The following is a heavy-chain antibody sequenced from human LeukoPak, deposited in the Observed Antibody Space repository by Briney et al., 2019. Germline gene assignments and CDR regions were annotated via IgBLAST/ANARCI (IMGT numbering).Heavy chain of an antibody. CDR3: ARQSRDGSKTRGYYFDS. Sequence: HGEPLKISCQVPGYIFTNYWIGLVRKMPGKGLESMAIIYPADSDTTYSPSFEGQVTISADKSINTVYLQWSSLKASDTATYYCARQSRDGSKTRGYYFDSWGQGTLVTVSS. V-gene: IGHV5-51*01. J-gene: IGHJ4*02. CDR2: IYPADSDT. D-gene: IGHD3-10*01. CDR1: GYIFTNYW.